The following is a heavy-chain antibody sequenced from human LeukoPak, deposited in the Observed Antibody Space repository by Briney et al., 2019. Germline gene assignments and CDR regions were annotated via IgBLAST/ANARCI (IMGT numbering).Heavy chain of an antibody. CDR1: GGSISSYY. V-gene: IGHV4-4*07. CDR2: IYTSGST. Sequence: SETLSLTCTVSGGSISSYYWSWIRQPAGKGLEWIGRIYTSGSTNYNPSLKSRVTMSVDTSKNQFSLKLSSVTAADTAVYYCARDRRGTMVRGYYYYYYMDVWGKGTTVTISS. D-gene: IGHD3-10*01. J-gene: IGHJ6*03. CDR3: ARDRRGTMVRGYYYYYYMDV.